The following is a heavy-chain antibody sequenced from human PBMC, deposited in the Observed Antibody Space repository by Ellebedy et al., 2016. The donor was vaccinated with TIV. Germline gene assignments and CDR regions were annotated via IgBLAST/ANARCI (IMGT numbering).Heavy chain of an antibody. Sequence: PGGSLRLSCAASGFTFSNYAMTWVRQAPGQGLEWVSVITGSGRNTYYADSVKGRFTSSRDNSKNMVYLQMNSLRVEDTAVYYCAKSLGKGDYSSVSWGQGILVTVSS. V-gene: IGHV3-23*01. CDR1: GFTFSNYA. CDR2: ITGSGRNT. J-gene: IGHJ5*02. D-gene: IGHD4-17*01. CDR3: AKSLGKGDYSSVS.